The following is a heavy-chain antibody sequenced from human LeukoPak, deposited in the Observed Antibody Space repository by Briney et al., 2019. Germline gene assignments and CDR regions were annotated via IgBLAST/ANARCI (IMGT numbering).Heavy chain of an antibody. CDR1: GGSISSYY. CDR3: ARLRGYGPGSYYYYYYMDV. CDR2: IYTGGST. J-gene: IGHJ6*03. D-gene: IGHD1-26*01. Sequence: SETLSLTCTVSGGSISSYYWSWIRQPAGKGLEWIGRIYTGGSTNYNPSLKSRVTMSVDTSKNQFSLKLSSVTAADTAVYYCARLRGYGPGSYYYYYYMDVWGKGTTVTISS. V-gene: IGHV4-4*07.